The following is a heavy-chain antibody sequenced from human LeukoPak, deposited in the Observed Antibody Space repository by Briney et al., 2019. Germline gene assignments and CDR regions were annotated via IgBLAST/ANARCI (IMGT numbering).Heavy chain of an antibody. D-gene: IGHD6-19*01. V-gene: IGHV1-2*02. J-gene: IGHJ4*02. CDR1: GYTFTGYY. CDR2: INPNSGGT. Sequence: ASVKVSCKASGYTFTGYYMHWVRQAPGQGPEWMGWINPNSGGTNYAQKFQGRVTMTRDTSITTAYMELSRLTSDDTAVYYCAKDVAAVAGQGYECFDHWGQGTLVTVSS. CDR3: AKDVAAVAGQGYECFDH.